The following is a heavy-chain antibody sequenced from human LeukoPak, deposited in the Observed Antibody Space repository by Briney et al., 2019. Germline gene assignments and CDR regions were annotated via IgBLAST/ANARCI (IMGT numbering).Heavy chain of an antibody. CDR3: ARDRIRIAAAGTGYFQH. CDR2: ISHDGSNK. D-gene: IGHD6-13*01. CDR1: GFTFSSYA. V-gene: IGHV3-30-3*01. J-gene: IGHJ1*01. Sequence: GGSLRLSCAASGFTFSSYAMSWVRQAPGKGLEWVAVISHDGSNKYYADSVKGRFTISRDNSKNTLYLQMNSLRAEDTAVYYCARDRIRIAAAGTGYFQHWGQGTLVTVSS.